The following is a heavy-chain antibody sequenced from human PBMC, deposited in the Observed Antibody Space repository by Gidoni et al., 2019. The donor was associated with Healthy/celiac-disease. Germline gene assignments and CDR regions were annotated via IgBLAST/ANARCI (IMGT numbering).Heavy chain of an antibody. CDR2: IWYDGSNK. Sequence: QVQLVESGGGVVQPGRSLRLSCAASGFTFSSYGMHWVRQAPGKGLEWVAVIWYDGSNKYYADSVKGRFTISRDNSKNTLYLQMNSLRAEDTAVYYCAREETYYDFWSGYYQALVDYWGQGTLVTVSS. D-gene: IGHD3-3*01. CDR1: GFTFSSYG. CDR3: AREETYYDFWSGYYQALVDY. V-gene: IGHV3-33*01. J-gene: IGHJ4*02.